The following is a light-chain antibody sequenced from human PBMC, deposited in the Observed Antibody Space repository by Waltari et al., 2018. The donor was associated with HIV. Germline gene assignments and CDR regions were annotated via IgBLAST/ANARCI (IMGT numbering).Light chain of an antibody. V-gene: IGLV6-57*03. CDR1: SGSIASNH. J-gene: IGLJ1*01. CDR2: EDN. Sequence: NFMLTQPHSVSESPGKTVTISCARSSGSIASNHVQWYQQRPGSAPNPVIYEDNQRPSGVPDRFSGSIDSSSNSASLTIAERKTEDEADYYCQSYDSTNPCIFGTGTRVTVL. CDR3: QSYDSTNPCI.